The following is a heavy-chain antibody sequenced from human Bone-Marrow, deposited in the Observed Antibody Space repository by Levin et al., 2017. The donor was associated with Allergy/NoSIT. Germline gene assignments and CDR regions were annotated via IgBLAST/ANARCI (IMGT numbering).Heavy chain of an antibody. Sequence: GGSLRLSCAASGFTFSSYSMNWVRQAPGKGLEWVSYISSSSSTIYYADSVKGRFTISRDNAKNSLYLQMNSLRAEDTAVYYCARAGGLVSMVVTPGSWFDPWGQGTLVTVSS. V-gene: IGHV3-48*04. CDR2: ISSSSSTI. J-gene: IGHJ5*02. CDR3: ARAGGLVSMVVTPGSWFDP. D-gene: IGHD4-23*01. CDR1: GFTFSSYS.